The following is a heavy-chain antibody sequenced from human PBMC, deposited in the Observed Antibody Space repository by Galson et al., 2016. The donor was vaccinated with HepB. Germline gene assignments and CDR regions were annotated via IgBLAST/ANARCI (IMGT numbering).Heavy chain of an antibody. J-gene: IGHJ4*02. CDR2: INSDAYYT. CDR1: GFTFSNYA. CDR3: AKRVTAFSGNFGY. Sequence: SLRLSCAASGFTFSNYAMAWVRQAPGKGLEWVSAINSDAYYTYYADSVKGRFTVSRDDSRDTLYLQMNSLRAEDTSVYYCAKRVTAFSGNFGYWGQGTLVTGSS. D-gene: IGHD2-21*02. V-gene: IGHV3-23*01.